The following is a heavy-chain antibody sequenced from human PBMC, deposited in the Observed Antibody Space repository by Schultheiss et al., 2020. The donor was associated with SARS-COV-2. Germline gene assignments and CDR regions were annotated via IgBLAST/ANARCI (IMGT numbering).Heavy chain of an antibody. J-gene: IGHJ4*02. CDR3: AADSHGFWSGHPQWGY. CDR2: IIPIFGTA. CDR1: GGTFSSYA. Sequence: SVKVSCKASGGTFSSYAISWVRQAPGQGLEWMGGIIPIFGTANYAQKFQGRVTITADKSTSTAYMELSSLRSEDTAVYYCAADSHGFWSGHPQWGYWGRGTPVTVSS. V-gene: IGHV1-69*06. D-gene: IGHD3-3*01.